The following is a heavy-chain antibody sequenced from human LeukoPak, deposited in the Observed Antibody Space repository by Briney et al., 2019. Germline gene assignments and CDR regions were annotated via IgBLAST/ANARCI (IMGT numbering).Heavy chain of an antibody. CDR1: GFTVSSNY. D-gene: IGHD1-26*01. V-gene: IGHV3-23*01. CDR2: IRDSGSST. J-gene: IGHJ4*02. CDR3: AKYGPQDSGSSHFDY. Sequence: GGSLRLSCAASGFTVSSNYMSWVRQAPGKGLEWVSAIRDSGSSTHYADSVKGRFTTSRDNSKNTLFLQMNSLRAEDTAIYYCAKYGPQDSGSSHFDYWGQGALVTVSS.